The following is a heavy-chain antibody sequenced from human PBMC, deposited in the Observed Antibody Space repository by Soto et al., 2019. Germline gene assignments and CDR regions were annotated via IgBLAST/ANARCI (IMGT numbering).Heavy chain of an antibody. Sequence: QVQLVQSGAEVKKPGASVKVSCKASGYTFTGYYMHWVRQAPGQGLEWMGWINPNSGGTNYAQKFQGWVTMTVDTSISTAYRELSRLKSDDTAVYYCARGSGAYGGWFDPWGQGTLVTVSS. D-gene: IGHD3-10*01. CDR1: GYTFTGYY. CDR3: ARGSGAYGGWFDP. CDR2: INPNSGGT. J-gene: IGHJ5*02. V-gene: IGHV1-2*04.